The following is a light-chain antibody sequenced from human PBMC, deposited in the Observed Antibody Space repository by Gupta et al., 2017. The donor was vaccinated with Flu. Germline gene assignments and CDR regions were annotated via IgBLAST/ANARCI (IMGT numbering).Light chain of an antibody. CDR1: TLRNYY. V-gene: IGLV3-19*01. J-gene: IGLJ2*01. Sequence: SSELTQDPAVSVALGQTVRITCQGDTLRNYYASWYQQKPGQAPVLVIYGKNNRPSGIPDRFSGSSSGNTAPLTITGAQAEDEADYYCNFRDSSDNHVLFGGGTKLAVL. CDR2: GKN. CDR3: NFRDSSDNHVL.